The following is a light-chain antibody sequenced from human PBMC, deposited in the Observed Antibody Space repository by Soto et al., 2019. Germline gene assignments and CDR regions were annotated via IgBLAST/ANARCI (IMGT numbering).Light chain of an antibody. J-gene: IGKJ1*01. V-gene: IGKV1-9*01. CDR1: QGITNY. CDR2: TAS. CDR3: QQFHTYPWT. Sequence: DVPLTQSPSFLSASVGDRVTITCRASQGITNYLAWYQQKPGKAPKPLIYTASTLQSGVPSRFSGSGAGAEFTFTITGLQPEDFATYFCQQFHTYPWTFGQGTKVEIK.